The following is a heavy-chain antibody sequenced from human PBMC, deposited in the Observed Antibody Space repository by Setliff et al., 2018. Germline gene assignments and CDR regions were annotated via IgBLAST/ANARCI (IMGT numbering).Heavy chain of an antibody. Sequence: SETLSLTCTVSGGSISSHYWSWIRQPPGKGLEWIGSIYYSGSTNYNPSLKSRVTISVDTSKNQFSLKLSSVTAADTAVYYCASELVGASRVDYWGQGTLVTVSS. CDR1: GGSISSHY. V-gene: IGHV4-59*11. D-gene: IGHD1-26*01. J-gene: IGHJ4*02. CDR2: IYYSGST. CDR3: ASELVGASRVDY.